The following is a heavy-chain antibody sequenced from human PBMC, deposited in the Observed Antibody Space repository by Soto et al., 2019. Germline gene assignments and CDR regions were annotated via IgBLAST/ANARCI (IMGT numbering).Heavy chain of an antibody. D-gene: IGHD3-10*01. CDR1: GGSFSGSY. Sequence: PSKTLSLTCAVYGGSFSGSYWSWIRQPPGKGLEWIGEINHSGSTNYNPSLKSRVTISVDTSKNQYSPTLSPATAAATAVCYRARLPRLLCIGELEVAIDMWGEGTEVT. J-gene: IGHJ3*02. CDR2: INHSGST. CDR3: ARLPRLLCIGELEVAIDM. V-gene: IGHV4-34*01.